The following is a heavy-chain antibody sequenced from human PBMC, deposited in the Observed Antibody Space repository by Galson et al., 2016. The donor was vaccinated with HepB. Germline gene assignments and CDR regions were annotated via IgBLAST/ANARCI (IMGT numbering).Heavy chain of an antibody. CDR1: GDSFTNYF. CDR2: INPGGGST. Sequence: SVKVSCKASGDSFTNYFIHWVRQAPGQGLEWVGLINPGGGSTFYAQKFRGRVTLTRDAAASTVFMEVSSLTSEDTAVYYCARDFASSPGDIVVVAAARNWFDSGGQGALVTVSS. V-gene: IGHV1-46*01. CDR3: ARDFASSPGDIVVVAAARNWFDS. D-gene: IGHD2-15*01. J-gene: IGHJ5*01.